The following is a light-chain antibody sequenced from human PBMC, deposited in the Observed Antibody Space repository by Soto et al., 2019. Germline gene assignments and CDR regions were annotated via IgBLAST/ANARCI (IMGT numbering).Light chain of an antibody. CDR2: KAS. Sequence: IQITQSPTTLSAYVGDRVTITCRASQTISSWLAWYQQKPGKAPKLLIYKASTLKSGVPSRFSGSGSGTEFTLTISSLQPDDFATYYCQHYNSYSEAFGQGANVDI. CDR3: QHYNSYSEA. V-gene: IGKV1-5*03. J-gene: IGKJ1*01. CDR1: QTISSW.